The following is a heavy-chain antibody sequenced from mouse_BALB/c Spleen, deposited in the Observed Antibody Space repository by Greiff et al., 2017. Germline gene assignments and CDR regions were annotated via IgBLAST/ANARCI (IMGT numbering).Heavy chain of an antibody. V-gene: IGHV14-3*02. Sequence: EVKLMESGAELVKPGASVKLSCTASGFNIKDTYMHWVKQRPEQGLEWIGRIDPANGNTKYDPKFQGKATITADTSSNTAYLQLSSLTSEDTAVYYCAGYQFAYWGQGTLVTVSA. CDR2: IDPANGNT. CDR3: AGYQFAY. D-gene: IGHD2-2*01. J-gene: IGHJ3*01. CDR1: GFNIKDTY.